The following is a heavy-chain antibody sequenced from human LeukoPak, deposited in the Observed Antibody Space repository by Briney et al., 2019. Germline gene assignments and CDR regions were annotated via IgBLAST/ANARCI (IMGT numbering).Heavy chain of an antibody. CDR3: ARVSRGYSGYEANNYFDP. J-gene: IGHJ5*02. V-gene: IGHV4-39*07. Sequence: PSETLSLTCTVSGGSISSGGYYWSWIRQSPGKGLEWIGSIYQSGRTYSNPSLKGRVTISIDTSKNQISLKLSSVTAADTAVYYCARVSRGYSGYEANNYFDPWGQGTLVTVSS. CDR2: IYQSGRT. CDR1: GGSISSGGYY. D-gene: IGHD5-12*01.